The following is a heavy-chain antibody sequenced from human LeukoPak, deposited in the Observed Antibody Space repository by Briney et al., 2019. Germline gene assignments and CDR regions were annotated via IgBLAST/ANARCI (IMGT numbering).Heavy chain of an antibody. CDR3: ARDDARYYDSSGYPYNAFDI. CDR1: GGTFSSYA. V-gene: IGHV1-69*05. J-gene: IGHJ3*02. D-gene: IGHD3-22*01. Sequence: SVKVSCKASGGTFSSYAISWVRQAPGQGLEWMGGIIPIFGTANYAQKFQGRVTITTDESTSTAYMELSSLRSEDTAVYYCARDDARYYDSSGYPYNAFDIWGQGTMVTVSS. CDR2: IIPIFGTA.